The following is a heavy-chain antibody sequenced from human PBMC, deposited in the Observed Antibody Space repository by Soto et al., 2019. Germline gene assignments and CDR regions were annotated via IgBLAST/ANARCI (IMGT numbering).Heavy chain of an antibody. D-gene: IGHD3-10*01. CDR2: ISGGAGDT. CDR3: AKSSRITLVRGVTDY. J-gene: IGHJ4*02. V-gene: IGHV3-23*01. Sequence: PGGSLRLSCAASGFAFSNYAMNWVRQAPGKGLEWVSAISGGAGDTYYADSVKGRFTISRDNSKNTLYLQMKSLRAEDTAVYYCAKSSRITLVRGVTDYWGQGTLVTVS. CDR1: GFAFSNYA.